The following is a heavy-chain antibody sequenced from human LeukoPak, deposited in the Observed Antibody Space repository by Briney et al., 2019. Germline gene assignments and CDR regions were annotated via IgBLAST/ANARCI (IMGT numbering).Heavy chain of an antibody. J-gene: IGHJ4*02. CDR1: GFTFSSYA. CDR3: ASSDEEQYQLLPLGY. CDR2: ISGSGGST. Sequence: PGGSLRLSCAASGFTFSSYAMSWVRQAPGKGLEWVSAISGSGGSTYYADSVKGRFTISRDNSKNTLYLQMNSLRAEDTAVYYCASSDEEQYQLLPLGYWGQGTLVTVSS. D-gene: IGHD2-2*01. V-gene: IGHV3-23*01.